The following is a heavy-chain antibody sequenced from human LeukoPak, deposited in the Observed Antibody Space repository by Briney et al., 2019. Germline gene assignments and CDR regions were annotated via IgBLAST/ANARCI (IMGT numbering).Heavy chain of an antibody. Sequence: GGSLGLSCAASGFTFSSYGMHWVRQAPGKGLEWVAVIWYDGSNKYYADSVRGRFTISRDNSKNTLYLQMNSLRAEDTAVYYCARDRVPAAQFDYWGQGTLVTVSS. CDR1: GFTFSSYG. CDR2: IWYDGSNK. CDR3: ARDRVPAAQFDY. J-gene: IGHJ4*02. V-gene: IGHV3-33*01. D-gene: IGHD2-2*01.